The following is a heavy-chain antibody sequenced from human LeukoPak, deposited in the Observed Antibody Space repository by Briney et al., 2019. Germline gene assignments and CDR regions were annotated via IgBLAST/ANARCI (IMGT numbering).Heavy chain of an antibody. J-gene: IGHJ4*02. V-gene: IGHV3-11*01. CDR1: GFSFKDYY. D-gene: IGHD6-13*01. CDR2: INVNGGAM. CDR3: ARGPRILAAGSYFFDY. Sequence: GESLRLSCAASGFSFKDYYYSWIRQAPGKGLEWVSFINVNGGAMYYADFVKGRFTISRQNAQNSVYLEMNSLRDEDTAVYYCARGPRILAAGSYFFDYWGQGSLVAVSS.